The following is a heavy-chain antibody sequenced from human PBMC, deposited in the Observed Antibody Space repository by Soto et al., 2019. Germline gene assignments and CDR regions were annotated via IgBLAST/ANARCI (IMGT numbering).Heavy chain of an antibody. V-gene: IGHV1-2*04. J-gene: IGHJ6*02. CDR1: GYTFTGYY. CDR3: ARDQDTAMVGGYYYGMDV. D-gene: IGHD5-18*01. Sequence: ASVKVSCKASGYTFTGYYLHWVRQAPGQGLEWMGWIKTYSGGTNYAQKFQGWVTMTGDTSISTAYMEVNRLSSDDTAVYYCARDQDTAMVGGYYYGMDVWGQGTTVTVSS. CDR2: IKTYSGGT.